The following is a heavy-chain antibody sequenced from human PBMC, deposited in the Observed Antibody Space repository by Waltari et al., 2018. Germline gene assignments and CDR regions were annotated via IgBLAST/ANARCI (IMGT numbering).Heavy chain of an antibody. V-gene: IGHV4-34*01. Sequence: QVQLQQWGAGLLKPSETLSLTCAVYGGSFSGYYWSWIRQPPGKGLEWIGEINHSGSTNYNPSLKSRVTISVDTSKNQFSLKLSSVTAADTAVYYCARVRFWSGYRLYYFDYWGQGTLVTVSS. CDR2: INHSGST. J-gene: IGHJ4*02. D-gene: IGHD3-3*01. CDR3: ARVRFWSGYRLYYFDY. CDR1: GGSFSGYY.